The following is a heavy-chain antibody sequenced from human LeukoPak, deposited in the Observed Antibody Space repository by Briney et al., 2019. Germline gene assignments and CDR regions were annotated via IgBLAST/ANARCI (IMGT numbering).Heavy chain of an antibody. CDR2: INHSGST. J-gene: IGHJ4*02. V-gene: IGHV4-34*01. CDR3: ARGRNYYDSSGILDY. Sequence: SETLSLTCAVYGGSFSGYYWSWIRQPPGKGLEWIGEINHSGSTNYNPSLKSRVTISVDTSKNQFSLKLSSVTAADTAVYYCARGRNYYDSSGILDYWGQGTLVTVSS. CDR1: GGSFSGYY. D-gene: IGHD3-22*01.